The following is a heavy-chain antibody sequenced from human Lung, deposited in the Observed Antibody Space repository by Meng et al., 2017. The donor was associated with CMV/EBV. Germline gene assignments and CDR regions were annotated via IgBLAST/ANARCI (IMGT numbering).Heavy chain of an antibody. CDR2: ISAYNGNT. J-gene: IGHJ6*02. CDR3: ARIGATSSYYYGMDV. Sequence: SVKVSXKASGYTFTSYGISWVRQAPGQGLEGMGWISAYNGNTNYAQKLQGRVTMTTDTSTSTAYMKLRSLRSDDTAVYYCARIGATSSYYYGMDVWGQGTXVTVSS. CDR1: GYTFTSYG. D-gene: IGHD1-26*01. V-gene: IGHV1-18*01.